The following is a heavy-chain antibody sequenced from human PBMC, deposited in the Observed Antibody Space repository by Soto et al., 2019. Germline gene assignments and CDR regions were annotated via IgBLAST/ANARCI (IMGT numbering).Heavy chain of an antibody. CDR1: GYTFTGYF. CDR3: VRDFWQWLVQYYQGMAV. Sequence: ASVKVSCKASGYTFTGYFMHWVRQAPGQGLEWMGWISPNSGETNYAQKFQGRVTMTRDTSISTAYLELSRLTSDDTAVYYCVRDFWQWLVQYYQGMAVWGQGTTVTVSS. D-gene: IGHD6-19*01. V-gene: IGHV1-2*02. CDR2: ISPNSGET. J-gene: IGHJ6*02.